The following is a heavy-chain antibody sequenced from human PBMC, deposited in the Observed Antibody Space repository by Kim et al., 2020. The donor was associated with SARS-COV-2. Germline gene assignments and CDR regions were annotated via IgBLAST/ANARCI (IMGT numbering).Heavy chain of an antibody. CDR3: ARGIVVVVPAAIYNYYYGMDV. J-gene: IGHJ6*02. Sequence: SETLSLTCTFSGGSISSYYWSWIRQPPGKGLEWIGYIYYSGSTNYNPSLKSRVTISVDTSKNQFSLKLSSVTAADTAVYYCARGIVVVVPAAIYNYYYGMDVWGQGTTVTVSS. V-gene: IGHV4-59*13. CDR2: IYYSGST. D-gene: IGHD2-2*01. CDR1: GGSISSYY.